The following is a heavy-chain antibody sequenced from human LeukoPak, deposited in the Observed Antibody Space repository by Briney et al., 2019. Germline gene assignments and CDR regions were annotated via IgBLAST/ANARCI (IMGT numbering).Heavy chain of an antibody. CDR1: GGSISGHY. D-gene: IGHD3-10*01. CDR2: IYYTGDT. J-gene: IGHJ4*02. Sequence: SETLSLTCTVSGGSISGHYWGWLRQPPGKGLEWIGYIYYTGDTNYIPSLESRVTISVDTSKNQFSLKLGSVTAADTAIYYCVRVVTGSVDYWGQGALVTVSS. V-gene: IGHV4-59*11. CDR3: VRVVTGSVDY.